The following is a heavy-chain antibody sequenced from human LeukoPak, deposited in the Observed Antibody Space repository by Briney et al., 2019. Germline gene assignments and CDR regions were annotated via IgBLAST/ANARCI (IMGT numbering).Heavy chain of an antibody. D-gene: IGHD3-16*01. Sequence: GASVKVSCKASGYTFTNYAIHWVRQAPGQSLEWMGWINAGNGNTKYSQKFQGRVTITRDTSASTVYMEVSSLRSEDTAVYYCARAPGGDYWGQGTLATV. CDR1: GYTFTNYA. J-gene: IGHJ4*02. V-gene: IGHV1-3*01. CDR3: ARAPGGDY. CDR2: INAGNGNT.